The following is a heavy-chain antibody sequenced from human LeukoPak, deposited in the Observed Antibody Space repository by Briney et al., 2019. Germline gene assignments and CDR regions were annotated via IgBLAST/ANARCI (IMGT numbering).Heavy chain of an antibody. J-gene: IGHJ4*02. V-gene: IGHV4-59*02. Sequence: SETLSLTCTVSGGSGSSYFWSWVRQSPEKGLEWIGYIYNSRNTNYNPSLKSRVTISRDMSRNQFSLKVRSVTPADTAVYYCARVSGSGWYYFDHWGQGALVTVSS. CDR1: GGSGSSYF. CDR3: ARVSGSGWYYFDH. D-gene: IGHD6-19*01. CDR2: IYNSRNT.